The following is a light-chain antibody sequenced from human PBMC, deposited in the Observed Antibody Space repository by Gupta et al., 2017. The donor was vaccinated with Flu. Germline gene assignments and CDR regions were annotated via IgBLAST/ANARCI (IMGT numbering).Light chain of an antibody. Sequence: QSALTQPASVSGSPGPSITISCTGTSSDVGGYNYVSWYQQHPGKAPKLMIYEVSNRPSGVSNRFSGSKSGNTASLTISGLQAEDEADYYCSSYTSSSTWVFGGGTKLTV. V-gene: IGLV2-14*01. CDR3: SSYTSSSTWV. CDR2: EVS. CDR1: SSDVGGYNY. J-gene: IGLJ3*02.